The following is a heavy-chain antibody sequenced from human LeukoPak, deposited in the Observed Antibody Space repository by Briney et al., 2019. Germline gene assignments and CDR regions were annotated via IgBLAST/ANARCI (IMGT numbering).Heavy chain of an antibody. CDR3: ARDPGAYSSSCKGCYFDY. J-gene: IGHJ4*02. Sequence: SVKVSCKASGGTFSSYAISWVRQAPGQGLEWMGRIFPILGIANYAQKFQGRVTITADKSTSTAYMELSSLRSEDTAVYYCARDPGAYSSSCKGCYFDYWGQGTLVTVSS. D-gene: IGHD6-13*01. V-gene: IGHV1-69*04. CDR1: GGTFSSYA. CDR2: IFPILGIA.